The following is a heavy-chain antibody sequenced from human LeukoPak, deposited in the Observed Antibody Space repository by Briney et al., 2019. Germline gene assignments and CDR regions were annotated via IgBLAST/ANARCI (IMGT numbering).Heavy chain of an antibody. V-gene: IGHV4-59*12. J-gene: IGHJ5*01. CDR3: ARIYSSGWYHWFDS. D-gene: IGHD6-19*01. CDR1: GGSISSYY. CDR2: IHYTGST. Sequence: SETLSLTCTVSGGSISSYYWSWIRQSPGKGLECIGYIHYTGSTNYNPSLKSRVTISVDTSKNQFSLKLNSVTAADTAFYYCARIYSSGWYHWFDSWGQGTLVTVSS.